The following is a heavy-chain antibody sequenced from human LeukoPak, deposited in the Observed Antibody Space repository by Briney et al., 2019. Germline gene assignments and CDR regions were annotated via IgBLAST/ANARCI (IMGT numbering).Heavy chain of an antibody. D-gene: IGHD5-24*01. CDR3: ARLERVGGYNSPYFDY. CDR1: GFTFSDYY. CDR2: ISSSGSTI. J-gene: IGHJ4*02. V-gene: IGHV3-11*04. Sequence: PGGSLRLSCAASGFTFSDYYMSWIRQAPGKGLEWVSYISSSGSTIYYADSVKGRFTISRDNAKNSLYLQMNSLRAEDTAVYYCARLERVGGYNSPYFDYWGQGTLVTVSS.